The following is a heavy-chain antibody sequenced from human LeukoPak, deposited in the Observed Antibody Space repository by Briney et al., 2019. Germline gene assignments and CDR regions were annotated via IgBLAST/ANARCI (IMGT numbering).Heavy chain of an antibody. J-gene: IGHJ4*02. Sequence: SGTLSLTCTVSGDSISNIHWWTWVRQPPGKGLEWIGQIYHSGSTNYNPSLESRVTMSVDTSKNQFSLKLSSVTAADTAVYYCARDRYYYDSSGYRFDYWGQGTLVTVSS. D-gene: IGHD3-22*01. CDR2: IYHSGST. CDR3: ARDRYYYDSSGYRFDY. V-gene: IGHV4-4*02. CDR1: GDSISNIHW.